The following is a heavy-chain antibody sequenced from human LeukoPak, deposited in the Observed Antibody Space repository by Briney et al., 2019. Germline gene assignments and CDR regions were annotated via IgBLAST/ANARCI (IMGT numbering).Heavy chain of an antibody. CDR2: IKQDGREK. Sequence: PGGSLRLSCAASGFTFSRYAMSWVRQAPGKGLEWVANIKQDGREKYSVDSVKGRFTISRDNAKNSLYLQMNSLRAEDTAVYYCARVEDYDILTGFDYWGQGTLVTVSS. J-gene: IGHJ4*02. CDR3: ARVEDYDILTGFDY. V-gene: IGHV3-7*01. D-gene: IGHD3-9*01. CDR1: GFTFSRYA.